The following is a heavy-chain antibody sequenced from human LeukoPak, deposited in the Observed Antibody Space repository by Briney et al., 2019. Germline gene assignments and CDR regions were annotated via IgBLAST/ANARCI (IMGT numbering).Heavy chain of an antibody. CDR1: GFTFGSYS. CDR2: ISSSSSYI. V-gene: IGHV3-21*01. J-gene: IGHJ4*02. D-gene: IGHD4-17*01. CDR3: ARDPYGDSILDY. Sequence: PGGSLRLSCAASGFTFGSYSMNWVRQAPGKGLEWVSSISSSSSYIYYADSVKGRFTISRDNAKNSLYLQMNSLRAEDTAVYYCARDPYGDSILDYWGQGTLVPVSS.